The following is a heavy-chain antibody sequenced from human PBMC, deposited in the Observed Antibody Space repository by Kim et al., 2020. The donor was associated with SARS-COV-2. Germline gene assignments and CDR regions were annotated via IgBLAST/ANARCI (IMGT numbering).Heavy chain of an antibody. V-gene: IGHV1-58*01. D-gene: IGHD3-10*01. Sequence: SVKVSCKASGFTFTSSAVQWVRQARGQRLEWIGWIVVGSGNTNYAQKFQERVTITRDMSTSTAYMELSSLRSEDTAVYYCAAEGFGELSSLPGYYYGMDVWGQGTTVTVSS. CDR3: AAEGFGELSSLPGYYYGMDV. CDR1: GFTFTSSA. J-gene: IGHJ6*02. CDR2: IVVGSGNT.